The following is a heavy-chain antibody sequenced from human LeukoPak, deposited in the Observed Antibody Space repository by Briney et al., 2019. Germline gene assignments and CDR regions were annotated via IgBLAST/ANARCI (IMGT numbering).Heavy chain of an antibody. CDR1: GYTFTSYG. CDR3: ARDNTDYDFWSGYWKNNWFDP. CDR2: ISAYNGNT. Sequence: ASVKVSCKASGYTFTSYGISWVRQAPGQGLEWMGWISAYNGNTNYAQKLQGRVTMATDTSTSTAYMELRSLRSDDAAVYYCARDNTDYDFWSGYWKNNWFDPWGQGTLVTVSS. V-gene: IGHV1-18*01. D-gene: IGHD3-3*01. J-gene: IGHJ5*02.